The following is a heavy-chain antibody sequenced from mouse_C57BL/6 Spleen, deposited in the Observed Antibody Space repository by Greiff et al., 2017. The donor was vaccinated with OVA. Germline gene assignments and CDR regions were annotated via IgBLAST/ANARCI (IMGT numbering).Heavy chain of an antibody. D-gene: IGHD2-4*01. J-gene: IGHJ3*01. V-gene: IGHV1-55*01. CDR2: IYPGSGST. Sequence: QVQLQQSGAELVKPGASVKMSSKASGYTFTSYWITWVKQRPGQGLEWIGDIYPGSGSTNYNEKFKSKATLTVDTSSSTAYMQLSSLTSEDSAVYYCARRDYDWFAYWGQGTLVTVSA. CDR1: GYTFTSYW. CDR3: ARRDYDWFAY.